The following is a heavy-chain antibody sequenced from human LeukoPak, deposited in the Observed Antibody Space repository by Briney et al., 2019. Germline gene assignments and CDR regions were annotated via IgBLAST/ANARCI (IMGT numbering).Heavy chain of an antibody. J-gene: IGHJ4*02. D-gene: IGHD1-1*01. CDR3: ARRQGTTLSFDY. CDR2: INAYNGNT. V-gene: IGHV1-18*01. CDR1: GYTFNTYG. Sequence: GASVKVSCKASGYTFNTYGFSWVRQAPGQGLEWMGWINAYNGNTNYAQKLQGRVTMTTETSTSTAHMELRSLRSDDTAVYYCARRQGTTLSFDYWGQGTLVTVSS.